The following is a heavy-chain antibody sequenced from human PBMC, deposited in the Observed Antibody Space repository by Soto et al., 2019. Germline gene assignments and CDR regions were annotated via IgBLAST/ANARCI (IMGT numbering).Heavy chain of an antibody. J-gene: IGHJ4*02. CDR2: ISAYSGNT. CDR1: GYTFTTYG. Sequence: QVQLVQSGAEVKTTGASVKVSCKASGYTFTTYGFNWVRQAPGQGLEWMGWISAYSGNTNYAQKFQARVTMTTDRSTTTAFMELRSLTSDDTAVYFCARDGSKTIDHWGQGTLVTVSS. CDR3: ARDGSKTIDH. V-gene: IGHV1-18*01.